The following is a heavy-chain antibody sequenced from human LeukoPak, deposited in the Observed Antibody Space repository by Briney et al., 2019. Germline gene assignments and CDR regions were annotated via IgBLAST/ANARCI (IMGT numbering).Heavy chain of an antibody. D-gene: IGHD1-14*01. CDR2: INHSGST. Sequence: PSETLSLTCAVYGGSFSGNSWSWIRQPPGKGLEWIGEINHSGSTTYNPSLKSRVTISVDTSKNQFSLKLTSVTAADTALYYCARGKRSWRTRTTNAFDIWGQGTMVTVSS. CDR1: GGSFSGNS. V-gene: IGHV4-34*01. J-gene: IGHJ3*02. CDR3: ARGKRSWRTRTTNAFDI.